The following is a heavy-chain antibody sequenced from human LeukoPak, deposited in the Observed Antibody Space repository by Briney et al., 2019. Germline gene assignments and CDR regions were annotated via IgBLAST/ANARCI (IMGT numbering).Heavy chain of an antibody. CDR3: AKHLRATNTYIFYGLDV. Sequence: GGSLRLSCAASGFPVNKYEIHWVRQAPGKGLEWISYVDAGATSTNYADSVWGRFTLSRDNAKNSLYLQMNSLRPEDTALYYCAKHLRATNTYIFYGLDVWGPGTTVTVSS. V-gene: IGHV3-48*03. CDR2: VDAGATST. J-gene: IGHJ6*02. D-gene: IGHD2-21*01. CDR1: GFPVNKYE.